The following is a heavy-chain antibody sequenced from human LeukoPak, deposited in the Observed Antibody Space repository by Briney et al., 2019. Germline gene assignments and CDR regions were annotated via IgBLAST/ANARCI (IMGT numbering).Heavy chain of an antibody. CDR2: INHSGGT. Sequence: SETLSLTCAVYGGSVTGLSWSWIRQSPVKGLESIGEINHSGGTNYAPSLQSRVTLSLDTSKNQFSLTLTSVTAADTAVYYYYMDVWGKGTTVTVSS. CDR1: GGSVTGLS. J-gene: IGHJ6*03. CDR3: YMDV. V-gene: IGHV4-34*01.